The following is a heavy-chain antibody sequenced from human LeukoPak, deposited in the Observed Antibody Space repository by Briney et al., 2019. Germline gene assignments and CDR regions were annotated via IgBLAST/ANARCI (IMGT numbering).Heavy chain of an antibody. Sequence: SETLSLTCTVSGGSISSYYWSWIRQPPGKGLEWIGYIYYSGSTNYNPSLKSRVTISVDTSKNQFSLKLSSVTAADTAVYYCARGLRPLPSAGYWGQGTLVTVSS. CDR2: IYYSGST. CDR1: GGSISSYY. V-gene: IGHV4-59*01. D-gene: IGHD2-8*01. J-gene: IGHJ4*02. CDR3: ARGLRPLPSAGY.